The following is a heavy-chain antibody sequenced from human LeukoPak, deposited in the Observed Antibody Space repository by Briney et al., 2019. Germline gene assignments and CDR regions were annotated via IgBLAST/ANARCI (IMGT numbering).Heavy chain of an antibody. Sequence: GASVKVSCKPSGGTFSSYGVSWVRQAPGRGLGWMGGIIPIFRATNYAQRFRGRVTITADESTSTAYMELSSLRSEDTAVYYCARSQGAGYNVYYFDSWGQGTLVTVSS. J-gene: IGHJ4*02. D-gene: IGHD5-24*01. CDR3: ARSQGAGYNVYYFDS. V-gene: IGHV1-69*13. CDR2: IIPIFRAT. CDR1: GGTFSSYG.